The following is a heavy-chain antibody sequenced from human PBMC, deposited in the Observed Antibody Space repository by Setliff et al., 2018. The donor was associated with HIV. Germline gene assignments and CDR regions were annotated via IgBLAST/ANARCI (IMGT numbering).Heavy chain of an antibody. CDR2: INPNNGDT. CDR3: ARLPRGPWRWDY. V-gene: IGHV1-2*02. D-gene: IGHD5-12*01. CDR1: GFTFTGYY. Sequence: ASVKVSCKPSGFTFTGYYLHWVRQAPGQGLEWMGWINPNNGDTNYEQRFQGRVTMTRDTSITTVYMVLNRLTPGDTAVYYCARLPRGPWRWDYWGQGMLVTVSS. J-gene: IGHJ4*02.